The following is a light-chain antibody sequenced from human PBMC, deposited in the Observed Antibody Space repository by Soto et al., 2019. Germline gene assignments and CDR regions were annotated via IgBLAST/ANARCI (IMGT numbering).Light chain of an antibody. CDR2: AAS. CDR1: QSVSNSF. V-gene: IGKV3-20*01. Sequence: EVVLTQSPGTLSLSPGERASLSCRASQSVSNSFLAWYQQKAGQSPRLLIYAASARAIGIPDRFSGSGSGTEFTLTISRLEPEDFAVYYCQQYGHSPRTFGQGTKVEVK. J-gene: IGKJ1*01. CDR3: QQYGHSPRT.